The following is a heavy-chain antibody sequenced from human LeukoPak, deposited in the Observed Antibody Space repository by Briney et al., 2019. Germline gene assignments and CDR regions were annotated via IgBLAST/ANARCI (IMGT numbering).Heavy chain of an antibody. CDR2: INPNSGGT. CDR1: RYTFTGYY. J-gene: IGHJ4*02. D-gene: IGHD2-2*01. Sequence: ASVKVSCKASRYTFTGYYMHWVRQAPGQGLEWMGWINPNSGGTNYAQKFQGRVTMTRDTSISTAYMELSRLRSDDTAVYYCARDLEDIVVVPAATWVDYWGQGTLVTVSS. CDR3: ARDLEDIVVVPAATWVDY. V-gene: IGHV1-2*02.